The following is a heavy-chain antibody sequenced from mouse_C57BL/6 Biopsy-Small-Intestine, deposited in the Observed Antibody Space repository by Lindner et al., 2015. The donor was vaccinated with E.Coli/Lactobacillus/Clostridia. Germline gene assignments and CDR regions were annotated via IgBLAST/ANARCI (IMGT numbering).Heavy chain of an antibody. CDR3: AREGMGEGYRAY. J-gene: IGHJ3*01. Sequence: VQLQESGAELMKPGASVKLSCKATGYTFTGYWIEWVKQRPGHGLEWIGEILPGSGSTSYNEKFKGKATFTADTSSNTAYMQLSSLTTEDSAIYYCAREGMGEGYRAYWGQGTLVTVSA. D-gene: IGHD2-10*02. V-gene: IGHV1-9*01. CDR2: ILPGSGST. CDR1: GYTFTGYW.